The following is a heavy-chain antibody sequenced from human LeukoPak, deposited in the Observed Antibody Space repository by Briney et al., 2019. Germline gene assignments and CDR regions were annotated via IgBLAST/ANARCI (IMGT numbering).Heavy chain of an antibody. D-gene: IGHD4-23*01. CDR1: GGSISSGSYY. CDR2: IYTSGST. J-gene: IGHJ4*02. Sequence: SETLSLTCTVSGGSISSGSYYWSWIRQPAGKGLEWIGHIYTSGSTNYNPSLKSRVTISVDTSKNQFSLKLSSVSAADTAVYYCANYGDNSGFAFDYWGQGTLITVSS. CDR3: ANYGDNSGFAFDY. V-gene: IGHV4-61*09.